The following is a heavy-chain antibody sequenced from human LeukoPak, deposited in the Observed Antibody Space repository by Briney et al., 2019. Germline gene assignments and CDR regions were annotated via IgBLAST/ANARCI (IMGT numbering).Heavy chain of an antibody. V-gene: IGHV3-48*01. CDR2: INSRSSTI. Sequence: GGSLRLSCAASRFTFSNYGVNWVRQAPGKGLEWVSYINSRSSTIYYADSVRGRFTISRDNAKNSLYLQMNGLKAEDTAIYYCAREVGTPQAFDIWGQGTMVTVSS. CDR1: RFTFSNYG. D-gene: IGHD1-26*01. CDR3: AREVGTPQAFDI. J-gene: IGHJ3*02.